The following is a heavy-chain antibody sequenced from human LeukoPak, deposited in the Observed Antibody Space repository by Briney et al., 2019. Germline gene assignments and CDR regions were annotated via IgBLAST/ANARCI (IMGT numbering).Heavy chain of an antibody. V-gene: IGHV5-51*01. CDR3: ARSSGSGSYYRY. CDR1: EYSFTTYW. J-gene: IGHJ4*02. D-gene: IGHD3-10*01. Sequence: GGSLKISCKGSEYSFTTYWIGWVRQMPGKGLEWMAIIHPGDSETRYSPSFQGQVTISADKSISTAYLQWTSLKASDTAMYYCARSSGSGSYYRYWGQGTLVTVSS. CDR2: IHPGDSET.